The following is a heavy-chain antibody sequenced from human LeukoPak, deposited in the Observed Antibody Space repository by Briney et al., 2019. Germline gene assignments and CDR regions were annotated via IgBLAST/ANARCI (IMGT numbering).Heavy chain of an antibody. Sequence: GGSLRLSCAASRFTFSSYEMNWVRQAPGKGLEWVSYISDSGSSKHYADSVKGRFTISRDNAKNSMYLQMNSLRAEDTAVYYCVREGYYDSSGYLGVFDYWGQGTLVTVSS. CDR3: VREGYYDSSGYLGVFDY. J-gene: IGHJ4*02. V-gene: IGHV3-48*03. D-gene: IGHD3-22*01. CDR2: ISDSGSSK. CDR1: RFTFSSYE.